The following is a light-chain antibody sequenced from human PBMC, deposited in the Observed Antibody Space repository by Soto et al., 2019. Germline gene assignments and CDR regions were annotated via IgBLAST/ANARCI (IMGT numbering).Light chain of an antibody. J-gene: IGKJ4*01. CDR3: QQLNSYPLT. Sequence: DIQMTQSPSSVSASVGDRVAITCRASQGIRTWLAWYQQKPGKAPKVLIYAASSLQSGVPARFSGSESGAVFTLRISSLQPEDFATYYCQQLNSYPLTFGGGTKVDIK. V-gene: IGKV1-12*01. CDR2: AAS. CDR1: QGIRTW.